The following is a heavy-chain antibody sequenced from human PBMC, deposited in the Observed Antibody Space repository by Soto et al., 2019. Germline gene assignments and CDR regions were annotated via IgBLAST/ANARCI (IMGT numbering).Heavy chain of an antibody. D-gene: IGHD6-13*01. CDR3: ARDSQSQQPNHRWGGGDMDG. CDR2: IYFSGST. Sequence: QLQLQESGPGLVKPSQTLSLTCAVSGGSISNGGYYWSWIRQHPGKGLEWIGSIYFSGSTYYNPSLKSRVTISVAAPKNQFSLKLSSVTAAGTAVYYWARDSQSQQPNHRWGGGDMDGWGKGTTVTVSS. J-gene: IGHJ6*03. V-gene: IGHV4-31*11. CDR1: GGSISNGGYY.